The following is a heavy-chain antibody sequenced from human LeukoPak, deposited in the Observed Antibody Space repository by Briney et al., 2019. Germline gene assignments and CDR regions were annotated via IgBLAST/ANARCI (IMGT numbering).Heavy chain of an antibody. D-gene: IGHD1-26*01. J-gene: IGHJ6*02. CDR2: ISTYNSNT. V-gene: IGHV1-18*01. CDR3: ARDSRYSGSYYYYYGMDV. Sequence: ASVKVSCKASGYTFTSYGISWVRQAPGQGLEWMGWISTYNSNTNYAQKLQGRVTMTTDTSTSTAYMELRSLRSDDTAVYYCARDSRYSGSYYYYYGMDVWGQGTTVTVSS. CDR1: GYTFTSYG.